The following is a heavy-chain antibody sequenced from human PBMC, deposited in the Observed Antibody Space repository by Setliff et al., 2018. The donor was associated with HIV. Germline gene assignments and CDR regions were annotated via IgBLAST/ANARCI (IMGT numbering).Heavy chain of an antibody. J-gene: IGHJ6*03. D-gene: IGHD3-10*01. V-gene: IGHV4-4*02. CDR1: GASDISYIW. Sequence: PSETLSLTCAVSGASDISYIWWSWVRQPPGKGLEWIGEINHSGSTNYNPSLKSRVTISVDTSKNQFSLKLSSVTAADTAVYYCARRGSGFFHYYYYMDVWGKGTTVTVSS. CDR2: INHSGST. CDR3: ARRGSGFFHYYYYMDV.